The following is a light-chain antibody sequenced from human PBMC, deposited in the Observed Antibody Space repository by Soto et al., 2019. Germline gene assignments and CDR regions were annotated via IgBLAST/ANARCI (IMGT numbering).Light chain of an antibody. V-gene: IGKV1-39*01. Sequence: DIQMTQSPSSLSASVGDRVAITCRASQTIGISLNWFQQKPGKAPKNLIYAASSLQTGVPSRFSASGSGTGFTLTISNLQPDDFAIYYCQQSYSSPYTFGQGTKLEGK. CDR2: AAS. CDR3: QQSYSSPYT. CDR1: QTIGIS. J-gene: IGKJ2*01.